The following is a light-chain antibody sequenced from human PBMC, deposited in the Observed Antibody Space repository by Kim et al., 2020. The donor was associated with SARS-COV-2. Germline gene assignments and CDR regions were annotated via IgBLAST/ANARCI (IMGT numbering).Light chain of an antibody. CDR3: QQCKGAPWT. J-gene: IGKJ1*01. CDR2: AAS. V-gene: IGKV1-27*01. Sequence: ASRGDRVTIPCRASQGFSNYLAWYQQKPGKVPKLLIYAASALRSGVPSRFSGSGSGTDFTLTITSLQPEDVAVYYCQQCKGAPWTFGHGTKVDIK. CDR1: QGFSNY.